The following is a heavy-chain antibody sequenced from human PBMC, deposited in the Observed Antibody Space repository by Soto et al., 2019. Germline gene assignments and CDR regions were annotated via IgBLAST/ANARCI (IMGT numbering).Heavy chain of an antibody. V-gene: IGHV3-23*01. CDR1: GFSFSNYV. CDR3: AKRPGGGWYFDL. Sequence: EVQLLESGGGLVQPGGSLRLSCAASGFSFSNYVMSWVRQAPGKGLEWVSSISASGGTTYYADSVKGRFTISRDNSKNPLYLQMNSLRVEDTAVFYCAKRPGGGWYFDLWGRGTLVTVSS. J-gene: IGHJ2*01. D-gene: IGHD2-2*01. CDR2: ISASGGTT.